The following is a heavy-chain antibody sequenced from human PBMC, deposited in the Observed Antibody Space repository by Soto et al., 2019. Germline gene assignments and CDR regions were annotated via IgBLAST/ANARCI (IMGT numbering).Heavy chain of an antibody. CDR3: ASHYYGSGYYYYYMDV. CDR1: GGSFSGYY. J-gene: IGHJ6*03. V-gene: IGHV4-34*01. D-gene: IGHD3-10*01. Sequence: SETLSLTCAVYGGSFSGYYWSWIRQPPGKGLEWIGEINHSGSTNYNPSLKSRVTISVDTSKNQFSLKLSSVTAADTAVYYCASHYYGSGYYYYYMDVWGKGTTVTVSS. CDR2: INHSGST.